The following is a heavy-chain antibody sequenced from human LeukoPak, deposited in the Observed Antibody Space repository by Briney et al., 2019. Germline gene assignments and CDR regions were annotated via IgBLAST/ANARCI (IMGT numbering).Heavy chain of an antibody. J-gene: IGHJ6*02. CDR3: AREGVYYDSSGPMDV. V-gene: IGHV3-48*04. D-gene: IGHD3-22*01. CDR1: GFTFSSYA. CDR2: ISSSSSTI. Sequence: GGSLRLSCAASGFTFSSYAMSWVRQAPGKGLEWVSYISSSSSTIYYADSVKGRFTISRDNAKNSLYLQMNSLRAEDTAVYYCAREGVYYDSSGPMDVWGQGTTVTVSS.